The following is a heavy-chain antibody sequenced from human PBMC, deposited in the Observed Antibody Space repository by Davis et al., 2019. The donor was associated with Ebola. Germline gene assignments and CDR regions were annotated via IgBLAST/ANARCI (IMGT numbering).Heavy chain of an antibody. Sequence: ASVKVSCKASGYTFTSYAMHWVRQAPGQRLEWMGWVHGGNGNTKYSQRFQGRVTITTDTSASTAYMELSSLRSEDTAVYYCARDEFDYWGQGTLVTVSS. J-gene: IGHJ4*02. CDR2: VHGGNGNT. CDR3: ARDEFDY. V-gene: IGHV1-3*01. CDR1: GYTFTSYA.